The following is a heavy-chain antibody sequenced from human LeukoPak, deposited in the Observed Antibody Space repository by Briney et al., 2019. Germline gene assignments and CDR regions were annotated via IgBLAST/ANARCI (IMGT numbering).Heavy chain of an antibody. J-gene: IGHJ6*03. CDR1: GGSFSGYY. CDR3: ARGRLLPSYIAVVYYYYYYMDV. D-gene: IGHD6-19*01. V-gene: IGHV4-34*01. Sequence: PSETLSLTCAVYGGSFSGYYWSWIRQPPGKGLEWIGEINHSGSTDYNPSLKSRVTISVDTSRNQFSLKLSSVTAADTAVYYCARGRLLPSYIAVVYYYYYYMDVWGKGTTVTVSS. CDR2: INHSGST.